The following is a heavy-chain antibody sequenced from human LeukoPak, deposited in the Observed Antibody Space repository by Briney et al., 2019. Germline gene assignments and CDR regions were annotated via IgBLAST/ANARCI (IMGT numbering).Heavy chain of an antibody. CDR3: ARDNREDGSFDY. V-gene: IGHV3-48*03. Sequence: GGSLRLSCAASGFTFSTYEMNWVRQAPGRGLEWVSYISSSGSTIYYADSVKGRFSISRDNAKSSLYLQMNSLRAEDTAVYYCARDNREDGSFDYWGQGTLVTVSS. CDR2: ISSSGSTI. CDR1: GFTFSTYE. D-gene: IGHD2/OR15-2a*01. J-gene: IGHJ4*02.